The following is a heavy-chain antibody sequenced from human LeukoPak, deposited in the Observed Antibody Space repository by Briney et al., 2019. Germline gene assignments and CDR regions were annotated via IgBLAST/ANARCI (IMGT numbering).Heavy chain of an antibody. CDR1: GFTFSSYA. D-gene: IGHD1-26*01. CDR3: ARDSGADGGSYYYYYYYMDV. CDR2: IISSSSYI. V-gene: IGHV3-21*01. Sequence: GGSLRLSCAASGFTFSSYAMNWARQAPGKGLEWVSSIISSSSYIYYADSVKGRFTISRDNAKNSLFLQMNSLRAEDTAVYYCARDSGADGGSYYYYYYYMDVWGKGTTVTVSS. J-gene: IGHJ6*03.